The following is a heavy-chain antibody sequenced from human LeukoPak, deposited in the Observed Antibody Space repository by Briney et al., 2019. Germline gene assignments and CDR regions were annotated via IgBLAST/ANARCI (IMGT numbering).Heavy chain of an antibody. D-gene: IGHD6-19*01. V-gene: IGHV4-59*08. CDR2: ISYSGST. CDR3: ARPDYSSGYYCFAY. J-gene: IGHJ4*02. CDR1: GGSISSYY. Sequence: SETLSLTCTVSGGSISSYYWSWIRQPPGKGLEWIGYISYSGSTNYNPSLKSRVTISVDTSKNQFSLKLTSVTAADTAVYYCARPDYSSGYYCFAYWGQGTLVTVSS.